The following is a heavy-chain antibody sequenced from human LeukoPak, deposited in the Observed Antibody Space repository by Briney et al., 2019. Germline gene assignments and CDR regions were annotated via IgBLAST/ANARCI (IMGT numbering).Heavy chain of an antibody. V-gene: IGHV1-69*01. CDR1: GGTFSSYA. J-gene: IGHJ6*02. CDR2: IIPIFGTA. D-gene: IGHD3-3*01. Sequence: SVKVSCKASGGTFSSYAISWVRQAPGQGLEWMGGIIPIFGTANYAQKFQGRVTITADESTSTAYMAPSSLRSEDTAVYYCARSRAITIFGVVPKSHYYYYGMDVWGQGTTVTVSS. CDR3: ARSRAITIFGVVPKSHYYYYGMDV.